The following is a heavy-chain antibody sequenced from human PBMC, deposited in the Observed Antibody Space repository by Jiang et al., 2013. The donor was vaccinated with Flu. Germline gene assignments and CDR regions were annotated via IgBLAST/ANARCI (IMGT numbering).Heavy chain of an antibody. CDR1: GFSFSRFG. CDR3: ARDYFETGGNWFGP. D-gene: IGHD2-15*01. V-gene: IGHV3-33*01. CDR2: IWYDGSTK. Sequence: QLLESGGGVVQPGRSLRLSCATSGFSFSRFGMHWVRQAPGKGLEWVAVIWYDGSTKYYADSVKGRFTISRDNSKNTLDLQMNSLTVEDTAIYYCARDYFETGGNWFGPWGQGTLVTVSS. J-gene: IGHJ5*02.